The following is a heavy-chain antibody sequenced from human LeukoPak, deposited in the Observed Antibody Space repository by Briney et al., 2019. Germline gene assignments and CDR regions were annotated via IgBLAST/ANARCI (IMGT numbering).Heavy chain of an antibody. CDR3: ARGDWLETQNRFDI. J-gene: IGHJ3*02. CDR2: ISSSSSTI. D-gene: IGHD3-22*01. CDR1: GFTFTTYN. V-gene: IGHV3-48*01. Sequence: GGSLRLSCSASGFTFTTYNMNWVRQAPGKGLEWVSYISSSSSTIYYADSVKGRFTISRDNAKNSLYLQMNSLRAEDTAVYYCARGDWLETQNRFDIWGQGTMVTVSS.